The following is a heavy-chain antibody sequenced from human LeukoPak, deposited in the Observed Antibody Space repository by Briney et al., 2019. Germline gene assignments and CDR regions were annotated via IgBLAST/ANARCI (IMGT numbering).Heavy chain of an antibody. D-gene: IGHD3-16*01. CDR3: VKESFGRSTYS. CDR2: INSDGSST. J-gene: IGHJ5*02. CDR1: GFTFSSYW. Sequence: GGSLRLSCAASGFTFSSYWMHWVRQAPGKGLVWVSRINSDGSSTSYADSVKGRFTISRDNAKNSLSLQMNSLRAEDTAVYYCVKESFGRSTYSWGQGTLVTVSS. V-gene: IGHV3-74*01.